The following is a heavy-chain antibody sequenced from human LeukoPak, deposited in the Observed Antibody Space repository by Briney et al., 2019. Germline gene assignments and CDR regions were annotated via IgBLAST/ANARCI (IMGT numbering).Heavy chain of an antibody. Sequence: PGRCLRLPCAASGFTFSNYGMHWVRPVPGKGLGWVAAIWFDGIRKYYADSVKGRLTISRDNSKNTLYLQMNSLRAEDTAVYYCARDLEDSSPFGAFDMWGQGTMVTVSS. CDR3: ARDLEDSSPFGAFDM. J-gene: IGHJ3*02. D-gene: IGHD3-22*01. CDR1: GFTFSNYG. V-gene: IGHV3-33*08. CDR2: IWFDGIRK.